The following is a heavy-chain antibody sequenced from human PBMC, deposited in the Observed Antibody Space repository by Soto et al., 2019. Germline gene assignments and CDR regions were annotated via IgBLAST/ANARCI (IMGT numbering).Heavy chain of an antibody. J-gene: IGHJ4*02. V-gene: IGHV3-23*01. CDR2: ISDNGDRT. D-gene: IGHD3-10*01. CDR1: GFTFSSYA. Sequence: GGSLRLSCAASGFTFSSYAMSWVRHAPGKGLEWVSTISDNGDRTYYAASVKGRFTISRDNSKNTLYLLMNSLSAEDTALYYCAKVHGSGTYYNFPDYWGQGTLVTVS. CDR3: AKVHGSGTYYNFPDY.